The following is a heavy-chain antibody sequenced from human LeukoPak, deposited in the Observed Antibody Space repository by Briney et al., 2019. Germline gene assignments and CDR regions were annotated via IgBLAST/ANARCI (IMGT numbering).Heavy chain of an antibody. Sequence: GGSLRLSCAASGFTFSRFWMSWVRRAPGKGLEWVANIKQDGSEKYYVDSVKGRFTISRDNAKNSLYLQMNSLRAEDTAVFYCARDGTYTDYDPDFDIWGQGTLVTVSS. J-gene: IGHJ4*02. CDR2: IKQDGSEK. D-gene: IGHD5-12*01. CDR1: GFTFSRFW. CDR3: ARDGTYTDYDPDFDI. V-gene: IGHV3-7*04.